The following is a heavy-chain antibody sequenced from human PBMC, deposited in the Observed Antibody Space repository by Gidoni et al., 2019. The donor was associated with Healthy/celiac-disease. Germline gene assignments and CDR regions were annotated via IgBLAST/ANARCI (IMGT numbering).Heavy chain of an antibody. Sequence: QLQLQESGPGLVKPSETLSLTCTVSGGSISSRSYYWGWIRQPPGKGLEWIGSIYYSGSTYYNPSLKSRVTISVDTSKNQFSLKLSSVTAADTAVYYCARQGIAVAGGYYDYGMDVWGQGTTVTVSS. CDR2: IYYSGST. V-gene: IGHV4-39*01. CDR1: GGSISSRSYY. D-gene: IGHD6-19*01. CDR3: ARQGIAVAGGYYDYGMDV. J-gene: IGHJ6*02.